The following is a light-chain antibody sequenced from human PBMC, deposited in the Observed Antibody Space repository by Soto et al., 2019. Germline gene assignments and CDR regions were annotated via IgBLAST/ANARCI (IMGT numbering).Light chain of an antibody. Sequence: EIVLPQSPGTLSLSPGARATLSGRASQSVSNNYLAWYQQKPGQAPRLLIYGASSRATGIPDRFSGSGSGTEFTLTISSLQSEDFAVYYCQQYNNWPYTFGPGTKVDIK. V-gene: IGKV3D-15*01. CDR3: QQYNNWPYT. J-gene: IGKJ3*01. CDR1: QSVSNN. CDR2: GAS.